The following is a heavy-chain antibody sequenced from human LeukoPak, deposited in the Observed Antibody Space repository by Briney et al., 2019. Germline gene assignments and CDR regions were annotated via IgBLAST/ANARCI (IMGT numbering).Heavy chain of an antibody. CDR3: ARDEYSSSQDDYYYGMDV. Sequence: GRSLRLSCAASGLTFSSYAMHWVRQAPGKGLEWVAVISYDGSNKYHADSVKGRFTISRDNSKNTLYLQMNSLRAEDTAVYYCARDEYSSSQDDYYYGMDVWGQGTTVTVSS. D-gene: IGHD6-6*01. CDR1: GLTFSSYA. CDR2: ISYDGSNK. J-gene: IGHJ6*02. V-gene: IGHV3-30-3*01.